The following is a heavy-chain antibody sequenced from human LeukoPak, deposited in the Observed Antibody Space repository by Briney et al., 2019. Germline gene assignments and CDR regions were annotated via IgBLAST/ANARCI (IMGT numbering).Heavy chain of an antibody. Sequence: GGSLRLSCAASEFTFSNYAMSWVRQAPGKGLEWVLGINGSGGRTHYADSVTGRFTISRDNSKNTVYLQMNSLRDEDTAVYYCARDRFRPFDIWGQGTMVTVSS. CDR1: EFTFSNYA. D-gene: IGHD2/OR15-2a*01. V-gene: IGHV3-23*01. CDR2: INGSGGRT. J-gene: IGHJ3*02. CDR3: ARDRFRPFDI.